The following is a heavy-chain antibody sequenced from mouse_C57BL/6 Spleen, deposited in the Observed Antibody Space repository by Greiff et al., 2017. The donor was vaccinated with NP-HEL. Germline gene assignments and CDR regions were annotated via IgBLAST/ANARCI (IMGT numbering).Heavy chain of an antibody. J-gene: IGHJ1*03. CDR3: ARGGYGSRYFGV. CDR1: GYTFTSYT. V-gene: IGHV1-4*01. CDR2: INPSSGYT. D-gene: IGHD1-1*01. Sequence: QVQLQQSGAELARPGASVKMSCKASGYTFTSYTMHWVKQRPGQGLEWIGYINPSSGYTKYNQKFKDKATLTADKSSSTAYMQLSSLTSEDSAVYYGARGGYGSRYFGVWGTGTTVTVAS.